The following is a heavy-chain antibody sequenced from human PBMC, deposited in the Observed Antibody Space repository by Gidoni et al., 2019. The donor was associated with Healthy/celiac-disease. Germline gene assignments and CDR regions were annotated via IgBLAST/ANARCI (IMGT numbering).Heavy chain of an antibody. D-gene: IGHD1-26*01. Sequence: QVKLQEPGPGLVQPSETLSLPCTVYGGSISSYYWSWIRQHAGKGLEWIGRIYTSGSTNYNPSLKSRVTMSVDTSKNQFSLKLSSVTAADTAVYYCARDLGPRDAFDIWGQGTMVTVSS. J-gene: IGHJ3*02. CDR2: IYTSGST. CDR3: ARDLGPRDAFDI. V-gene: IGHV4-4*07. CDR1: GGSISSYY.